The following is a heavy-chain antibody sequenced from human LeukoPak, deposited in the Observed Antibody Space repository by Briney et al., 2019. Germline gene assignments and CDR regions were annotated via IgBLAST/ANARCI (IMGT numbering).Heavy chain of an antibody. CDR2: INPNSGGT. J-gene: IGHJ3*02. V-gene: IGHV1-2*02. CDR3: ARDTAMGPDAFDI. Sequence: ASVKVSCKASGYTFTGYYMHWVRQAPGQGLEWMGWINPNSGGTNYVQKFQGRVTMTRDTSISTAYMELSRLRSDDTAVYYCARDTAMGPDAFDIWGQGTMVTVSS. CDR1: GYTFTGYY. D-gene: IGHD5-18*01.